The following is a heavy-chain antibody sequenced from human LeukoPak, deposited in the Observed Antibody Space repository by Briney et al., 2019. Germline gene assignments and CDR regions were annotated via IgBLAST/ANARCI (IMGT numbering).Heavy chain of an antibody. Sequence: GGSLRLSCAVSGITFSSYGMSWVRQAPGKGLEWVSAISGSGGSTDYADSVKGRFTISRDNSKNTLYLQMNGLRAEDTAVYYCAKEVAYGDYILGWYFDLWGRGTLVTVSS. D-gene: IGHD4-17*01. J-gene: IGHJ2*01. CDR1: GITFSSYG. CDR2: ISGSGGST. V-gene: IGHV3-23*01. CDR3: AKEVAYGDYILGWYFDL.